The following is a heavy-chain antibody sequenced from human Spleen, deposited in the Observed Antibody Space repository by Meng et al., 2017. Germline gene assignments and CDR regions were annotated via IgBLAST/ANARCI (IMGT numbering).Heavy chain of an antibody. D-gene: IGHD6-13*01. J-gene: IGHJ2*01. CDR2: IYYTGTT. CDR3: ARAARVGYFDL. V-gene: IGHV4-39*07. CDR1: GGSSSIDNYF. Sequence: QRHVKVAGPGLVKAWETLSLTCTVSGGSSSIDNYFWGWTRQQQGKGVEWIGSIYYTGTTYYNLSLKSRVTISVDTSKTQFSLTLSSVTAADTALYYCARAARVGYFDLWGRGTLVTVSS.